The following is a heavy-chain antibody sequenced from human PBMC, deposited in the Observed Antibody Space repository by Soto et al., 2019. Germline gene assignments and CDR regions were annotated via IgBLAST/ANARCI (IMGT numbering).Heavy chain of an antibody. J-gene: IGHJ6*04. Sequence: ASVKVSCKASGYTFTSYAMHWVRQAPGQRLEWMGWINAGNGNTKYSQKFQGRVTITRDTSASTAYMELSSLRSEDTAVYYCASGPLRYFDWLPAYHLGHYGMDVWGEGTKVTVSS. CDR2: INAGNGNT. CDR1: GYTFTSYA. V-gene: IGHV1-3*01. CDR3: ASGPLRYFDWLPAYHLGHYGMDV. D-gene: IGHD3-9*01.